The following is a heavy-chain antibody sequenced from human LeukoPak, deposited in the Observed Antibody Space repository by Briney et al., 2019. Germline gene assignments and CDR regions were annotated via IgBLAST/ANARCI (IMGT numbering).Heavy chain of an antibody. J-gene: IGHJ4*02. CDR3: ARTYYGGNDYFDY. Sequence: PSETLSLTCTVSGGSISSYYWSWIRQPPGKGLEWIGYIYYSGSTNCNPSLKSRVTISVDTSKNQFSLKLSSVTAADTAVYYCARTYYGGNDYFDYWGQGTLVTVSS. V-gene: IGHV4-59*01. D-gene: IGHD4-23*01. CDR1: GGSISSYY. CDR2: IYYSGST.